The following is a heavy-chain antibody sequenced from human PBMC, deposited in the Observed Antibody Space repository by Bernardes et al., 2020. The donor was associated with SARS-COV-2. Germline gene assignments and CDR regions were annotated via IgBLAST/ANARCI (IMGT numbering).Heavy chain of an antibody. D-gene: IGHD2-15*01. CDR1: GFTFSSYW. V-gene: IGHV3-74*01. CDR3: GRGPSGCYGRFEC. J-gene: IGHJ4*02. CDR2: INSDGRTP. Sequence: GGSLRLSCAASGFTFSSYWMHWVRQAPGTGLEWVSRINSDGRTPSYADSVQGRFTISRDNAKNMLYLQMNSLRAEDTAVYYCGRGPSGCYGRFECWGQGALVTISS.